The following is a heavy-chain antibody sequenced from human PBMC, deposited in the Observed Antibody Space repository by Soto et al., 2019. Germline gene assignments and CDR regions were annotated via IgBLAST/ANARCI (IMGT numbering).Heavy chain of an antibody. Sequence: PGGSLRLSCAASGFTFSSYAMHWVRQAPGKGLEWVAVISYDGSNKYYADSVKGRFTISRDNSKNTLYLQMNSLRAEDTAVYYCARATLFKSPEYGSSSRTFDYWGQGT. J-gene: IGHJ4*02. CDR1: GFTFSSYA. CDR2: ISYDGSNK. CDR3: ARATLFKSPEYGSSSRTFDY. V-gene: IGHV3-30-3*01. D-gene: IGHD6-6*01.